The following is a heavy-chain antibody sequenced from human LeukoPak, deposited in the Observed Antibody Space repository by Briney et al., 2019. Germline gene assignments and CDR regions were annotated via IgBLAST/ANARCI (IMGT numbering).Heavy chain of an antibody. J-gene: IGHJ4*02. CDR3: VRTDIRSWLFGDADY. CDR2: INGDGSSI. V-gene: IGHV3-74*01. D-gene: IGHD3-3*01. Sequence: RINGDGSSITYADAVKGRFTTSRDNAKNTLYLQMNSLRAEDTAVYYCVRTDIRSWLFGDADYWGQGTLSPSPQ.